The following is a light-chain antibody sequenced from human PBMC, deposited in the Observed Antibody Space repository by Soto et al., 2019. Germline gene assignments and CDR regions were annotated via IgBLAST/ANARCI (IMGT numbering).Light chain of an antibody. CDR3: NHYGSSPLT. V-gene: IGKV3-20*01. CDR1: QIVTSSQ. Sequence: EIVLPQSPGTLSLSPGEGVTLSCRAGQIVTSSQLAWYQQKPGQAHRLLVFGASSRVLGIPDRFSGSGSGTDFTLTISRLEPEEFAVYYCNHYGSSPLTVGQGTRLEIK. J-gene: IGKJ5*01. CDR2: GAS.